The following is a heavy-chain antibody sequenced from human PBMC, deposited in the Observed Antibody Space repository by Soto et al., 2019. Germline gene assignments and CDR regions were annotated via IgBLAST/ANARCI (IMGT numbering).Heavy chain of an antibody. CDR1: GFTFSSYA. J-gene: IGHJ4*02. CDR3: ARAIPMVRGPLGY. Sequence: GGSLRLSCAASGFTFSSYAMHWVRQAPGKGLEWVAVISYDGSNKYYADSVKGRFTNSRDNSKNTLYLQMNSLRAEDTAVYYCARAIPMVRGPLGYWGQGTLVTVPS. D-gene: IGHD3-10*01. CDR2: ISYDGSNK. V-gene: IGHV3-30-3*01.